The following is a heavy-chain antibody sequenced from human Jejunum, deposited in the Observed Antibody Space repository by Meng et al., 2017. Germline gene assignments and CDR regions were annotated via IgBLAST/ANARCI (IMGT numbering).Heavy chain of an antibody. D-gene: IGHD1-26*01. V-gene: IGHV4-4*07. CDR2: IHTSGKI. CDR1: GGSISSNY. Sequence: QVQLQESGPGLVKPSETLSLTCTVSGGSISSNYWTWIRQPAGKGLEWIGRIHTSGKIDYNPSLRSRVTMLIDTSKNQFSLKLSSVTAADTAVYYCATGGALHSTSSYPEYFHHWGQATLVTVSS. CDR3: ATGGALHSTSSYPEYFHH. J-gene: IGHJ1*01.